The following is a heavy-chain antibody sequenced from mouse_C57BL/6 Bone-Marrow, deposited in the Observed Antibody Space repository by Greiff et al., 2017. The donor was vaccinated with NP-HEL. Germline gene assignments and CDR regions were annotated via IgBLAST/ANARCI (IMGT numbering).Heavy chain of an antibody. V-gene: IGHV5-12*01. CDR1: GFTFSDYY. CDR2: ISNGGGST. J-gene: IGHJ4*01. Sequence: EVKLVESGGGLVQPGGSLKLSCAASGFTFSDYYMYWVRQTPEKRLEWVAYISNGGGSTYYPDTVKGRFTISRDNAKNTLYLQMRRLKSEDTAMYYCARDAMDHWGQGTSVTVSS. CDR3: ARDAMDH.